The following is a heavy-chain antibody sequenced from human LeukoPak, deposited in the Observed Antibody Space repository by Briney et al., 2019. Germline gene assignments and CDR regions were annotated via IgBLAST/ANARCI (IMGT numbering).Heavy chain of an antibody. CDR3: TTESYYYDSSGYY. Sequence: GGSLRLSCAASGFTFSNAWMSWGRQAQGQGQELVCRIKSKTDGGTTDYAAPVKGRFTISRDDSKNTLYLQMNSLKTEDTAVYYCTTESYYYDSSGYYWGQGTLVTVSS. CDR1: GFTFSNAW. J-gene: IGHJ4*02. V-gene: IGHV3-15*01. D-gene: IGHD3-22*01. CDR2: IKSKTDGGTT.